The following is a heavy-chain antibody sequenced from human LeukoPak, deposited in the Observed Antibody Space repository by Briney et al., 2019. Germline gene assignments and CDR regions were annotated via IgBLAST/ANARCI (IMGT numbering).Heavy chain of an antibody. CDR1: GFTFSSYW. CDR3: ARDGLGHDAFDI. D-gene: IGHD6-19*01. CDR2: IKQDGSEK. V-gene: IGHV3-7*01. Sequence: GESLRLSCAASGFTFSSYWMSWVRQAPGRGLEWVANIKQDGSEKYYVDSVKGRFTISRDNAKNSLYLQMNSLRAEDTAVYYCARDGLGHDAFDIWGQGTMVTVSS. J-gene: IGHJ3*02.